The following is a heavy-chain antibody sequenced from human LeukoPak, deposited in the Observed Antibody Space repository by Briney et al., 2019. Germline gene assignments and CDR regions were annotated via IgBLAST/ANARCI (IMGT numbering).Heavy chain of an antibody. Sequence: GGSLRLSCAASAFTVSSNYMSWVRQAPGKGLEWVSVIYSGGSTYYADSVKGRFTISRDNSKNTLYLQMNSLRAEDTAVYYCVIAAAGTDYWGQGTLVTVSS. J-gene: IGHJ4*02. CDR1: AFTVSSNY. D-gene: IGHD6-13*01. CDR2: IYSGGST. V-gene: IGHV3-53*01. CDR3: VIAAAGTDY.